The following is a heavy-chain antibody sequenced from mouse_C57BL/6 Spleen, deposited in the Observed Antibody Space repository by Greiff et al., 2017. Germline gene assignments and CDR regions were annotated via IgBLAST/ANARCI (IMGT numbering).Heavy chain of an antibody. CDR3: ARIQLRPFDD. Sequence: EVKLVESGGGLVKPGGSLKLSCAASGFTFSSYTMSWVRQTPEKRLEWVATISGGGGNTYYPDSVKGRFTISRDNAKNTLYLQTSSLRSDDTALYYCARIQLRPFDDWRQGTTLTVSS. CDR1: GFTFSSYT. J-gene: IGHJ2*01. D-gene: IGHD3-2*02. CDR2: ISGGGGNT. V-gene: IGHV5-9*01.